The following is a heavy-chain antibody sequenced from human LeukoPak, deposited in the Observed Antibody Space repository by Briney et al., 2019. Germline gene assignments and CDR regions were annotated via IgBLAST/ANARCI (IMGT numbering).Heavy chain of an antibody. D-gene: IGHD1-26*01. J-gene: IGHJ3*01. CDR1: GNTFTTYG. CDR2: ISAYNGNT. CDR3: AKAGDG. V-gene: IGHV1-18*01. Sequence: ASVKVSCKASGNTFTTYGISWVRQAPGQGLEWMGWISAYNGNTNYAQKLQGRVTITADKSTSTAYMELSSLRSEDTAVYYCAKAGDGWGQGTMVTVSS.